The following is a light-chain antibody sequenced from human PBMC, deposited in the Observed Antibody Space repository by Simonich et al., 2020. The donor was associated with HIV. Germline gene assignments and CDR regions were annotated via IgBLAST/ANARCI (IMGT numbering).Light chain of an antibody. CDR2: DAS. J-gene: IGKJ5*01. CDR1: QSVSSN. CDR3: QQRSNWPGT. Sequence: EIVMTQSPATLSVSPGERATLSCRARQSVSSNLAWYQQKPGQAPRLLIFDASHRATGIPARFSGSGSGTDFTLTISSLEPEDFAVYYCQQRSNWPGTFGQGTRLEIK. V-gene: IGKV3-11*01.